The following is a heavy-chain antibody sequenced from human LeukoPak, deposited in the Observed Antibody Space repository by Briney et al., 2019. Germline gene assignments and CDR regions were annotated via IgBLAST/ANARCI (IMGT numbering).Heavy chain of an antibody. CDR3: ARDHGRDYGDYYFDY. V-gene: IGHV3-33*01. J-gene: IGHJ4*02. CDR1: GFSFSNYD. CDR2: IWYDGNDK. Sequence: GGSLRLSCAASGFSFSNYDIHWVRQAPGKGLEWVAVIWYDGNDKYYADSVKGRFTISRDNSKNTLYPQMNSLRAEDTAVYYCARDHGRDYGDYYFDYWGQGTLVTVSS. D-gene: IGHD4-17*01.